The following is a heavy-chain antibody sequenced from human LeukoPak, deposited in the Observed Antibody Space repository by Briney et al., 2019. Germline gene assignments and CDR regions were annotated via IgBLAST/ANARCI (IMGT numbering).Heavy chain of an antibody. CDR3: SRDRYYYDSSVYYPLAY. V-gene: IGHV4-4*07. CDR2: IYTSGST. CDR1: GGSISSYY. D-gene: IGHD3-22*01. Sequence: SETLSLTCTVSGGSISSYYWSWLRQPAGKGLEWIGRIYTSGSTNYNPSLKSRVTMSVDTSKNQFSLKRSSLTPADTAVDYVSRDRYYYDSSVYYPLAYGGQGPLVAAS. J-gene: IGHJ4*02.